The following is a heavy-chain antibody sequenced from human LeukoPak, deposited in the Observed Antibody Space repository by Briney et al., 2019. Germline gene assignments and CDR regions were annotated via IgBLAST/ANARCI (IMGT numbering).Heavy chain of an antibody. Sequence: GGSLRVSCAASGFTFSSHSMNWGRQAPGKGLEWVSSISGSSYIYYADSVKGRFTISRDNAKNSLYLQMNSLRAEDTAVYYCAREKYSSGWYVHYYYYGMDVWGQGTTVTVSS. CDR2: ISGSSYI. J-gene: IGHJ6*02. D-gene: IGHD6-19*01. V-gene: IGHV3-21*01. CDR3: AREKYSSGWYVHYYYYGMDV. CDR1: GFTFSSHS.